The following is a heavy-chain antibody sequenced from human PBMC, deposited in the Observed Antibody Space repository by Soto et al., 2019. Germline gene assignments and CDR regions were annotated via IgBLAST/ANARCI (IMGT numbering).Heavy chain of an antibody. CDR3: ARDPYGSGSYKVGMGY. CDR1: GFTFSSYW. Sequence: PGGSLRLSCASSGFTFSSYWMHWVRQAPGKGLVWVSGINWNGGSTGYADSVKGRFTISRDNAKNSLYLQMNSLRAEDTALYYCARDPYGSGSYKVGMGYWGQGTLVTVSS. V-gene: IGHV3-20*04. D-gene: IGHD3-10*01. CDR2: INWNGGST. J-gene: IGHJ4*02.